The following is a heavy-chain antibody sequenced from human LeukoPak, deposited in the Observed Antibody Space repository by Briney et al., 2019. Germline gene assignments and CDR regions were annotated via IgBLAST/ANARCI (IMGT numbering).Heavy chain of an antibody. CDR2: IYYSGNT. V-gene: IGHV4-59*08. D-gene: IGHD3-16*01. Sequence: PSETLSLTCTVSGGSISSYYWSWIRQPPGKGLEWIGYIYYSGNTNYNPSLKSRVTISLDTSKNQFSLKLSSVTAADTAVFYCARHLRGGATTGMDVWGQGTTVTVSS. CDR3: ARHLRGGATTGMDV. J-gene: IGHJ6*02. CDR1: GGSISSYY.